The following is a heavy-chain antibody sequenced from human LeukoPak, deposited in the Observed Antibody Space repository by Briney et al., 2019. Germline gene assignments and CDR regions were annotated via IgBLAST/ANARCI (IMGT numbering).Heavy chain of an antibody. V-gene: IGHV1-69*04. D-gene: IGHD1-26*01. CDR2: IIPILGIA. Sequence: ASVKVSCKASGYTFTGYYMHWVRQAPGQGLEWMGRIIPILGIANYAQKFQGRVTITADKSTSTAYMELSSLRSEDTAVYYCARVGSRSYSYAFDIWGQGTMVTVSS. J-gene: IGHJ3*02. CDR1: GYTFTGYY. CDR3: ARVGSRSYSYAFDI.